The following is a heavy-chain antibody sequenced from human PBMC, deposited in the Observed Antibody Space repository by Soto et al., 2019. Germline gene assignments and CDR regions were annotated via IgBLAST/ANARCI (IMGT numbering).Heavy chain of an antibody. J-gene: IGHJ4*02. Sequence: PSETLSLTCTVSGGSISSGGYYWSWIRQHPGKGLEWIGYIYYSGSTYYNPSLKSRVTISVDTSKNQFSLKLSSVTAADTAVYYCARDYYDSSGYYYGFDYGGQGTLVNVS. CDR3: ARDYYDSSGYYYGFDY. D-gene: IGHD3-22*01. CDR1: GGSISSGGYY. V-gene: IGHV4-31*03. CDR2: IYYSGST.